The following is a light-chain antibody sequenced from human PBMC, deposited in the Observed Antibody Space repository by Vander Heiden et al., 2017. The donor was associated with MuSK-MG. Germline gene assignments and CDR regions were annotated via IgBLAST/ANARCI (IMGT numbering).Light chain of an antibody. V-gene: IGLV1-47*01. Sequence: QSVLTQPPSASGTPGQRVTISCSGSSSNIGSRNVFWYQQLPGTAPNLLIYRNNQRPSGVPVRFSGSRSGTSASLAISGLRSEEEADYYCAAWDDSRSGRVFGGGTKLTVL. CDR1: SSNIGSRN. CDR2: RNN. CDR3: AAWDDSRSGRV. J-gene: IGLJ3*02.